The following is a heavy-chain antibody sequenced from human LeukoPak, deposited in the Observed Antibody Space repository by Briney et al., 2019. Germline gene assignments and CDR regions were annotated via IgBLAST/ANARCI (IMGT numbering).Heavy chain of an antibody. J-gene: IGHJ4*02. CDR3: ARGFEPYSSSSRYWDQAYQYYFDY. CDR1: GGSFSGYY. Sequence: SETLSLTCAVYGGSFSGYYWSWIRQPPGKGLEWIGEINHSGSTNYNPSLKSRVTISVDTSKNQFSLKLSSVTAADTAVYYCARGFEPYSSSSRYWDQAYQYYFDYWGQGTLVTVSS. V-gene: IGHV4-34*01. D-gene: IGHD6-13*01. CDR2: INHSGST.